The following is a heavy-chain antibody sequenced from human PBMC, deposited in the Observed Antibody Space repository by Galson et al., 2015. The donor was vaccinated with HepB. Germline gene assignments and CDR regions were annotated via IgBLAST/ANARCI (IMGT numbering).Heavy chain of an antibody. CDR3: ARGGGSSDSRFDY. J-gene: IGHJ4*02. CDR2: IYYSGST. Sequence: SETLSLTCTVSGGSISSNSHCRAWIRQPPGKGLEWIGSIYYSGSTYYNPSLKSRVTTSVDTSKNRFFLKLSSVTAANTAVYYCARGGGSSDSRFDYWGQGSLVTVSS. D-gene: IGHD6-19*01. CDR1: GGSISSNSHC. V-gene: IGHV4-39*01.